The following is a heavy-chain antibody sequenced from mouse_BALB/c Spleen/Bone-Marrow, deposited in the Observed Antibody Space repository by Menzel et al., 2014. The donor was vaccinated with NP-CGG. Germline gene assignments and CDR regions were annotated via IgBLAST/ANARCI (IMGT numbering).Heavy chain of an antibody. D-gene: IGHD4-1*01. CDR2: IRLKSNNYAT. CDR1: GFTFSNYW. Sequence: EVKLVESGGGLVQPGGSMKLSCVASGFTFSNYWMNWVRQSPEKGLEWVAEIRLKSNNYATHYAESVKGRFTISRDDSKSSVYLQMNNLRAEGTGIYYCTTGFAYWGQGTLVTVSA. J-gene: IGHJ3*01. CDR3: TTGFAY. V-gene: IGHV6-6*02.